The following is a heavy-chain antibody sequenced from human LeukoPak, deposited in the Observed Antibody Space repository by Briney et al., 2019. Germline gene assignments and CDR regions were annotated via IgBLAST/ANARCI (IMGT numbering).Heavy chain of an antibody. J-gene: IGHJ3*02. V-gene: IGHV3-64D*06. Sequence: GESLRLSCSASGFTFSSYAMHWVRHPPGKGLEYVSGISINGGSTDYADSVKGRFTISRDNSKNTVYLQMSSLRAEDTAVYYCVKESRVVRGVIMDAFDMWGQGRMVTVSS. CDR2: ISINGGST. CDR1: GFTFSSYA. D-gene: IGHD3-10*01. CDR3: VKESRVVRGVIMDAFDM.